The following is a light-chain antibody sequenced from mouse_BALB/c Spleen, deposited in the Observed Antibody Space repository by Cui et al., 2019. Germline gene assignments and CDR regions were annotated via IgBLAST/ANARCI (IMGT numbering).Light chain of an antibody. CDR3: QQSNSWPFT. CDR1: QSIGTS. Sequence: DILLTQSPALLSVSPGERVSFSCRASQSIGTSIHWYQQRTNGSPRLLIKYASESISGIPSRFSGSGSGTDFTLSINSVESEDIADYYCQQSNSWPFTFGSGTKLEIK. V-gene: IGKV5-48*01. J-gene: IGKJ4*01. CDR2: YAS.